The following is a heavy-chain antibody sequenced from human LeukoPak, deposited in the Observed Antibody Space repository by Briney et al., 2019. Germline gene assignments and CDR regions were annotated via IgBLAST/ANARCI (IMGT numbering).Heavy chain of an antibody. Sequence: GASVKVSCKASGYTFTSYDINWVRQATGQVLEWMGWMNPNSGNTVFAQKFRGRVTFSRSTSISTAYMELSSLKSQDTAVYYCARADSPGASYHYWGQGTLVTVSS. V-gene: IGHV1-8*03. D-gene: IGHD1-26*01. J-gene: IGHJ4*02. CDR2: MNPNSGNT. CDR1: GYTFTSYD. CDR3: ARADSPGASYHY.